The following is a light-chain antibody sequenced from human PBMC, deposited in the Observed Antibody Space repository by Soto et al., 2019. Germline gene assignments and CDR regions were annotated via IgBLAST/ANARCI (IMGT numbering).Light chain of an antibody. CDR1: SGHSNFA. CDR3: QAWGTGTHVV. V-gene: IGLV4-69*01. J-gene: IGLJ2*01. Sequence: QLVLTQSPSASASLGASVKLTCTLSSGHSNFAIAWLQQQPDRGPRYLMKVKTDGSHDKGDGIPDRFSGSTPGAERYLPIPSLQAEDEAEYYCQAWGTGTHVVFGGGTKLTVL. CDR2: VKTDGSH.